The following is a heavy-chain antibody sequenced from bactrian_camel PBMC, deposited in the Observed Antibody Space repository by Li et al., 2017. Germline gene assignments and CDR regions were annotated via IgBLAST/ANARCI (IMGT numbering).Heavy chain of an antibody. V-gene: IGHV3-2*01. CDR1: KVTYSLYY. D-gene: IGHD7*01. CDR2: IYSDTSDT. J-gene: IGHJ4*01. Sequence: HVQLVESGGGLVQPGGSLRLSCASSKVTYSLYYMSWVRQAPGKGLEWVSSIYSDTSDTYYADSVKGRFTISRDNAKNTVFLQMNSLKSGDTALYYCVVNSAYWGQGTQVTVS. CDR3: VVNSAY.